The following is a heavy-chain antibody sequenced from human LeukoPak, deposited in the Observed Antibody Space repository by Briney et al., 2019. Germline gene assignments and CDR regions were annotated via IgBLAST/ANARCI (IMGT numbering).Heavy chain of an antibody. CDR1: GFTFSSYS. CDR2: ISSSSSTI. V-gene: IGHV3-48*01. J-gene: IGHJ4*02. D-gene: IGHD6-13*01. Sequence: GGSLRLSCAASGFTFSSYSMNWVRQAPGKGLEWVSYISSSSSTIYYADSVKGRFTISRDNAKNSLYLQMNSLRAEDTAGYYCARGGEYGSSWPPDFDYWGQGTLVTVSS. CDR3: ARGGEYGSSWPPDFDY.